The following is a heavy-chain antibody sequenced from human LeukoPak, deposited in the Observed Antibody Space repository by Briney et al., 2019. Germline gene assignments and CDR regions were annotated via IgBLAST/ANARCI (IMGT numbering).Heavy chain of an antibody. CDR2: IWYDGSNK. V-gene: IGHV3-33*01. D-gene: IGHD2-15*01. CDR3: AREFDIVVVVAAGGMDV. J-gene: IGHJ6*02. CDR1: GFTFSSYG. Sequence: PGRSLRLSCAASGFTFSSYGMRWVRQAPGKGLEWVAVIWYDGSNKYYADSVKGRFTISRDNSKNTLYLQMNSLRAEDTAVYYGAREFDIVVVVAAGGMDVWGQGTTVTVSS.